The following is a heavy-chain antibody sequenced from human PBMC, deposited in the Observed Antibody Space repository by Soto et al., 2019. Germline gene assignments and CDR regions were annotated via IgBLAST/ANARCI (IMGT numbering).Heavy chain of an antibody. Sequence: SETLSLTCTVSGASINSGGYSWSWIRQTPGKGLEWIGYINHLETTFYNPSFESRLTLSIDRAKNQFSLKLHSMSAADRAVYFCARGGGSDSFDYWGQGILVTVSS. CDR1: GASINSGGYS. CDR3: ARGGGSDSFDY. CDR2: INHLETT. D-gene: IGHD1-26*01. V-gene: IGHV4-30-2*01. J-gene: IGHJ4*02.